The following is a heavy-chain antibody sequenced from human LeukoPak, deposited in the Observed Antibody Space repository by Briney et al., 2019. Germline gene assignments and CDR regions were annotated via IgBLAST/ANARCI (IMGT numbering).Heavy chain of an antibody. CDR1: GGSFSGYY. Sequence: SETLSLTCAVYGGSFSGYYWSWIRQPPGKGLEWIGEINHSGSTNYNPSLKSRVTISVDTSKSQFSLKLSSVTAADTAVYYCARALGYCSSTSCYWADYYYYYGMDVWGQGTTVTVSS. D-gene: IGHD2-2*01. CDR3: ARALGYCSSTSCYWADYYYYYGMDV. CDR2: INHSGST. J-gene: IGHJ6*02. V-gene: IGHV4-34*01.